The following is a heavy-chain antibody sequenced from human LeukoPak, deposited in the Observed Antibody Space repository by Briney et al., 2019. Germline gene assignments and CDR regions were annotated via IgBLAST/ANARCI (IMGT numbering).Heavy chain of an antibody. CDR1: GYSFTSYW. D-gene: IGHD3-10*01. Sequence: GESLKISCKGSGYSFTSYWIGWVRQMPGKGLEWMGIIYPGDSDTRYSPSFQGQVTISADKSISTAYLQWSSLKASDTAMYYCARTPPSGSGAWDAFDIWGQGTMVTVSS. CDR3: ARTPPSGSGAWDAFDI. CDR2: IYPGDSDT. V-gene: IGHV5-51*01. J-gene: IGHJ3*02.